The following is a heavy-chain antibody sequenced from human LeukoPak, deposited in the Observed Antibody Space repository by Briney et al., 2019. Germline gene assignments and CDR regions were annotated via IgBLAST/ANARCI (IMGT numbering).Heavy chain of an antibody. CDR1: GFTFTSYG. CDR2: ISYDGTNK. V-gene: IGHV3-30*03. J-gene: IGHJ6*02. Sequence: QAGGSLRLSCAASGFTFTSYGMHWVRQAPGKGLEWVAVISYDGTNKYYADSVKGRFTISRDNSKSTLYLQMNSLRAEDTAVYYCATDSYNALDVWGRGTTVTVSS. D-gene: IGHD1-14*01. CDR3: ATDSYNALDV.